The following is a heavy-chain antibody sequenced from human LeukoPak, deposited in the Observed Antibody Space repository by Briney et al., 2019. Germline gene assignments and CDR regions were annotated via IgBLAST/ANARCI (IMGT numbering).Heavy chain of an antibody. Sequence: SETLSLTCTVSGGSISSGDYYWSWIRQPPGKGLEWIGYIYYSGSTYYNPSLKSRVTISVDTSKNQFSLKLSSVTAADTAVYYCARARAISWFDPWGQGTLVTVSS. D-gene: IGHD2/OR15-2a*01. J-gene: IGHJ5*02. CDR1: GGSISSGDYY. V-gene: IGHV4-30-4*01. CDR2: IYYSGST. CDR3: ARARAISWFDP.